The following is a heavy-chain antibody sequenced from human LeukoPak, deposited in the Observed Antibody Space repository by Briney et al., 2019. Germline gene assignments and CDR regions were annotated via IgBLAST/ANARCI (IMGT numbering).Heavy chain of an antibody. D-gene: IGHD1-1*01. Sequence: GGSLRLSCAASEFTFNSYAMSWVRQAPGKGLEWFSSISGSGSSTFYADSVKGRFIISRDNSKSTLYLQMNSLRAEDTAVYYCAKHTAGTKALDYWGQGTLVTVSS. CDR1: EFTFNSYA. CDR3: AKHTAGTKALDY. J-gene: IGHJ4*02. CDR2: ISGSGSST. V-gene: IGHV3-23*01.